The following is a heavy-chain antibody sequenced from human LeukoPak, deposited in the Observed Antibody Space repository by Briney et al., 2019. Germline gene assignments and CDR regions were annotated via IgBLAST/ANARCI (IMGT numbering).Heavy chain of an antibody. V-gene: IGHV3-9*01. CDR3: AKALYSRYFQH. CDR2: ISWSSGSV. J-gene: IGHJ1*01. CDR1: GFTFDEYA. D-gene: IGHD6-13*01. Sequence: GGSLRLSCAASGFTFDEYAMHWVRQAPGKGLEWVSGISWSSGSVGYADSVKGRFTISRDNAKNSLYLQMNSLRAEDTALYYCAKALYSRYFQHWGQGTLVTVSS.